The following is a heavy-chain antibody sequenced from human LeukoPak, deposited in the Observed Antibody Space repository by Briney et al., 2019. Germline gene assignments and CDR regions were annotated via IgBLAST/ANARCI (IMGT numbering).Heavy chain of an antibody. CDR1: GGSISSYY. J-gene: IGHJ4*02. CDR2: IYYSGST. D-gene: IGHD6-13*01. CDR3: ASRAAAGNFDY. Sequence: SETLSLTCTVSGGSISSYYWSWIRQPPGKGLEWIGYIYYSGSTNYNPSLKSRVTISVDTFKNQFSLKLSSVTAADTAVYYCASRAAAGNFDYWGQGTLVTVSS. V-gene: IGHV4-59*01.